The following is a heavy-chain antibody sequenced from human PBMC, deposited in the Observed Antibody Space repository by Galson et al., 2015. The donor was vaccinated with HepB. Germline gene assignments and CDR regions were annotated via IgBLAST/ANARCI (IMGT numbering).Heavy chain of an antibody. CDR1: GSTFTGYY. V-gene: IGHV1-2*02. J-gene: IGHJ4*02. CDR2: INPNSGGT. Sequence: SVTVSCKASGSTFTGYYMHWVRQAPGQGLEWMEWINPNSGGTNYAQKFQGRVTMTRDTSISTAYMELSRLRSDDTAVYYCARDNDDSSGYGDWGQGTLVTVSS. D-gene: IGHD3-22*01. CDR3: ARDNDDSSGYGD.